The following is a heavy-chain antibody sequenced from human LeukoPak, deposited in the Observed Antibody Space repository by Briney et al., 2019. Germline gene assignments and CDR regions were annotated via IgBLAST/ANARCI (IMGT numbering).Heavy chain of an antibody. CDR1: GFTFSNYW. CDR3: TRASGDSSCWYRIFVC. J-gene: IGHJ4*02. CDR2: IKSDGTGT. Sequence: GGSLRLSCAASGFTFSNYWMYWVRQAPGKGLVWVSLIKSDGTGTTYADSVKGRFTISRDNAKNTLYLQMNSLRAEDTAVYYCTRASGDSSCWYRIFVCWGEGALVIVSS. D-gene: IGHD6-19*01. V-gene: IGHV3-74*01.